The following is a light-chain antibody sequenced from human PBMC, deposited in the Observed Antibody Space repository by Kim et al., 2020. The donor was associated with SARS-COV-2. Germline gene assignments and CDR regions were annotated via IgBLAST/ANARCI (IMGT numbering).Light chain of an antibody. CDR3: HQYNNWPYT. CDR1: QSFSSS. Sequence: VSPGERPTLPCRASQSFSSSLAWYQQKPGQAPRLLIYVASTRATGTPARFSGSGSGTDFTLTISSLQSEDFAVYYCHQYNNWPYTFGQGTKLEI. V-gene: IGKV3-15*01. J-gene: IGKJ2*01. CDR2: VAS.